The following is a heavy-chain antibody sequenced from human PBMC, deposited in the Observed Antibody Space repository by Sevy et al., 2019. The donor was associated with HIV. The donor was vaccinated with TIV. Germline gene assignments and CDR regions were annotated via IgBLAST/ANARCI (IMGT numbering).Heavy chain of an antibody. J-gene: IGHJ4*02. CDR1: GFTFSSYA. D-gene: IGHD3-10*01. V-gene: IGHV3-23*01. Sequence: GGSLRLSCAASGFTFSSYAMSWVRQAPGKGLEWVSGISGSGGSTYYADSVKGRFTISRDNSKNTLYLQMNSLRAEDTAVYSCARVAGSGTYYSGDLDYWGQGTLVTVSS. CDR2: ISGSGGST. CDR3: ARVAGSGTYYSGDLDY.